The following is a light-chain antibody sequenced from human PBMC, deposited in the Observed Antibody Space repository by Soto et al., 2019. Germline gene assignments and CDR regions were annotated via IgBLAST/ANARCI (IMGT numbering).Light chain of an antibody. J-gene: IGKJ2*01. V-gene: IGKV1-39*01. CDR1: QTITGY. Sequence: DIQMTQSPSSLSASVGDRVTITCRASQTITGYFNWYQQRPGKAPKLLIYAASSLQSGVPSRFSGSGSGTDFTLTINSLQPEDFATYYFQQSHGIPYTFGQGTKLEIK. CDR3: QQSHGIPYT. CDR2: AAS.